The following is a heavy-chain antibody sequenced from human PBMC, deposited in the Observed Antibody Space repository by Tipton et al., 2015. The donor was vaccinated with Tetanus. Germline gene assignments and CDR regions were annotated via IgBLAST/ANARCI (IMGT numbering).Heavy chain of an antibody. J-gene: IGHJ4*02. V-gene: IGHV3-33*01. CDR2: SWYDGTDK. CDR3: AREADCSGGSCFSGDFDN. D-gene: IGHD2-15*01. Sequence: SLRLSCAASGFIFSSYGIHWVRQAPGKRLEWVAVSWYDGTDKYYADSVKGRFTISRDNSKNILYLQMNSLRAEDTAVYYCAREADCSGGSCFSGDFDNWGQGTQVTVSS. CDR1: GFIFSSYG.